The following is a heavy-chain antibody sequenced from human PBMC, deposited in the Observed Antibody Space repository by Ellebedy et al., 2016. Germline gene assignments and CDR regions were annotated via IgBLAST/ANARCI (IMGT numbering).Heavy chain of an antibody. CDR1: GFTFSSYA. D-gene: IGHD2-21*01. CDR3: AKDLDSESAFPRRRAFDI. J-gene: IGHJ3*02. V-gene: IGHV3-30-3*01. Sequence: GESLKISXAASGFTFSSYAMHWVRQAPGKGLEWVAVISYDGSNKYYADSVKGRFTISRDNSKNTLYLQMNSLRAEDTAVYYCAKDLDSESAFPRRRAFDIWGQGTMVTVSS. CDR2: ISYDGSNK.